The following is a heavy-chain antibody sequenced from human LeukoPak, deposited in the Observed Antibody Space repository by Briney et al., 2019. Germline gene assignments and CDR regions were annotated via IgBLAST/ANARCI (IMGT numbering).Heavy chain of an antibody. J-gene: IGHJ4*02. D-gene: IGHD3-3*01. CDR3: ARGRTRLITIFGVVDPGYFDY. V-gene: IGHV4-34*01. CDR2: INHSGST. Sequence: SETLSLTCAVYGGSFSGYYWSWIRQPPGKGLEWIGEINHSGSTNYNPSLKSRVTISVDTSKNQFSLKLSSVTAADTAVYYCARGRTRLITIFGVVDPGYFDYWGQGTLVTVSS. CDR1: GGSFSGYY.